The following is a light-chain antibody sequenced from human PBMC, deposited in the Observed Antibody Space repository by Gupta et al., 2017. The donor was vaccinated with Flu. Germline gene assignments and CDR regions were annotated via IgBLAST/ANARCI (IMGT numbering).Light chain of an antibody. J-gene: IGKJ1*01. V-gene: IGKV3-15*01. Sequence: PATLSVTPGERATLACRASQNIRTKLVWYQQKPGQPIRLLIYDESTRATGISARFSGSGFGTEFSLTINSLQSEDFAVYYCQQYDKWPETFGQGTKVEVK. CDR1: QNIRTK. CDR2: DES. CDR3: QQYDKWPET.